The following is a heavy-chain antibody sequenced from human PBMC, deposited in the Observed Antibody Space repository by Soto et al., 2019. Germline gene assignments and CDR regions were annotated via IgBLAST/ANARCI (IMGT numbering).Heavy chain of an antibody. J-gene: IGHJ3*02. CDR3: AREHSGFRAFDI. CDR2: IIPIFGTA. D-gene: IGHD6-19*01. Sequence: SVKVSCKASGGTFSSYAISWVRQAPGQGLEWMGGIIPIFGTANYAQKFQGRVTITADESTSTAYMELSSLRSEDTAVYYCAREHSGFRAFDIWGQGTMVTVSS. CDR1: GGTFSSYA. V-gene: IGHV1-69*13.